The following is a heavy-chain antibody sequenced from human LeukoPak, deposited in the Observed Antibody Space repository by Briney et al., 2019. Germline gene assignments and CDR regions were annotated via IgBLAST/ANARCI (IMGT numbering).Heavy chain of an antibody. CDR2: IIPILGIA. D-gene: IGHD3-3*01. J-gene: IGHJ5*02. Sequence: SVKVSCKASGYTFTSYGISWVRQAPGQGLEWMGRIIPILGIANYAQKFQGRVTITADKSTSTAYMELSSLRSEDTAVYYCAREVLRFLEWSEYNWFDPWGQGTLVTVSS. CDR1: GYTFTSYG. V-gene: IGHV1-69*04. CDR3: AREVLRFLEWSEYNWFDP.